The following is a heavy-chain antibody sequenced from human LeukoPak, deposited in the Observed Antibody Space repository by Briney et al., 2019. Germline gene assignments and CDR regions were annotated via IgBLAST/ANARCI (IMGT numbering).Heavy chain of an antibody. CDR1: GFTFSSYW. D-gene: IGHD3-9*01. J-gene: IGHJ4*02. V-gene: IGHV3-74*01. CDR3: ARVSDILTGYYYFDY. Sequence: GGSLRLSCAASGFTFSSYWMHWIRQAPGKGLVWVSRINSDGSSTSYADSVKGRFTISRDNAKNTLYLQMNSLRAEDTAVYYCARVSDILTGYYYFDYWGQGTLVTVSS. CDR2: INSDGSST.